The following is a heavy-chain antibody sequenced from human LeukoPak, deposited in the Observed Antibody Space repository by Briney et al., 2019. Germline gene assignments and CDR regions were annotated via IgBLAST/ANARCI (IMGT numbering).Heavy chain of an antibody. CDR3: ARDQGDGYNWGTFDI. CDR1: GYTFSSYG. Sequence: GASVKVSCKASGYTFSSYGISWARQAPGQGLEWMGWISGYNGNTNYAQSLQGRVTMTTDTSTSTAYMELRSLRSDDTAMYYCARDQGDGYNWGTFDIWGQGTMVTVSS. V-gene: IGHV1-18*01. CDR2: ISGYNGNT. D-gene: IGHD5-24*01. J-gene: IGHJ3*02.